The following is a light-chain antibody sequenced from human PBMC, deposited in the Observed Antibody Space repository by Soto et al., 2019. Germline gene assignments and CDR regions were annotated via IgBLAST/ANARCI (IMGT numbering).Light chain of an antibody. CDR3: QQYNNWPRT. J-gene: IGKJ1*01. CDR1: QSVSIL. CDR2: GAT. V-gene: IGKV3-15*01. Sequence: EIVMTQSPATRSVGRGERCTLWWSASQSVSILLAWYQQKPAQAPRLLIHGATTRATGIPARFSGSGSGTEFTLTISSLQSEDFAVYYCQQYNNWPRTFGQGTKVDI.